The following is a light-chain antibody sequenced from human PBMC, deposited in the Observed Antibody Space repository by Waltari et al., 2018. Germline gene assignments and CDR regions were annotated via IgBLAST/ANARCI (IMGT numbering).Light chain of an antibody. CDR1: ESLLHSNGYTY. J-gene: IGKJ2*01. V-gene: IGKV2-28*01. Sequence: DIVMTQSPLSLPVTPGEPASISCRSSESLLHSNGYTYLDWYLQKPGQSPLLLIYWASSRASGVPDRFSGSGSGTDFTLKISRVEAEDVGVYYCMQTLQTPYTFGQGTKLEIK. CDR2: WAS. CDR3: MQTLQTPYT.